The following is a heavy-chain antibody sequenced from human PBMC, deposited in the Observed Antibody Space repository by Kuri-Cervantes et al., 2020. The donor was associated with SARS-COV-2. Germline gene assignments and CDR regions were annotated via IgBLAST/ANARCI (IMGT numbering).Heavy chain of an antibody. CDR2: ISYDGSNK. CDR1: GFTFSSYA. Sequence: GESLKISCAASGFTFSSYAMHWVRQAPGKGLEWVAVISYDGSNKYYADSVKGRFTISRDNSKNTLYLQMNSLRAEDTAVYYCARVRGASYYFDYWGQGTLVTVSS. D-gene: IGHD1-26*01. V-gene: IGHV3-30-3*01. J-gene: IGHJ4*02. CDR3: ARVRGASYYFDY.